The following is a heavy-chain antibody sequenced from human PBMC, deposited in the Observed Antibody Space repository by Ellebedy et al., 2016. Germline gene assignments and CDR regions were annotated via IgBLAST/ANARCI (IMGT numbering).Heavy chain of an antibody. CDR2: IKSKTDGGTT. Sequence: GESLKISXAASGFTFSNAWMSWVRQAPGKGLEWVGRIKSKTDGGTTDYAAPVKGRFTISRDDSKNTLYLQMNSLKTEDTAVYYCTTDRGYYMDVWGKGTTVTVSS. D-gene: IGHD3-10*01. CDR1: GFTFSNAW. J-gene: IGHJ6*03. V-gene: IGHV3-15*01. CDR3: TTDRGYYMDV.